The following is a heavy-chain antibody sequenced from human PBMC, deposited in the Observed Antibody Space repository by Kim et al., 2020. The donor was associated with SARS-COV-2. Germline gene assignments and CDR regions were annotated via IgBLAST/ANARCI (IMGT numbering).Heavy chain of an antibody. V-gene: IGHV4-34*01. CDR3: ARGYPLLWFVELPYFDY. D-gene: IGHD3-10*01. Sequence: LNSRVTISVDTSKNQFSLKLSSVTAADTAVYYCARGYPLLWFVELPYFDYWGQGTLVTVSS. J-gene: IGHJ4*02.